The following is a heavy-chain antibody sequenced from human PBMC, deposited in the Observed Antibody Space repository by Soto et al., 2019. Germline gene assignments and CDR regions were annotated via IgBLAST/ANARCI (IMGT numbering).Heavy chain of an antibody. D-gene: IGHD2-21*01. J-gene: IGHJ4*02. CDR3: ARGFQSSFGY. CDR1: GFTVSNSY. Sequence: LRLSCAASGFTVSNSYMSWVRQAPGKGLEWVSVIYSGGSTYYADSVKGRFTISRDSSKNTLYLQMNSLRAEDTAVYYCARGFQSSFGYWGQGTLVTSPQ. CDR2: IYSGGST. V-gene: IGHV3-53*01.